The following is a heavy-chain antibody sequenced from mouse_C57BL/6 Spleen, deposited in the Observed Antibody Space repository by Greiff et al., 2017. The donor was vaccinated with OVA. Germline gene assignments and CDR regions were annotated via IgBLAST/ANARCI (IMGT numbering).Heavy chain of an antibody. Sequence: VKLMESGAELMKPGASVKLSCKATGYTFTGYWIEWVKQRPGHGLEWIGEILPGSGSPNYNEKFKGKATFTADTSSNKAYKQLSSLTTEDSAIYYCATTDGYYQFAYWGQGTLVTVSA. D-gene: IGHD2-3*01. J-gene: IGHJ3*01. CDR3: ATTDGYYQFAY. CDR1: GYTFTGYW. V-gene: IGHV1-9*01. CDR2: ILPGSGSP.